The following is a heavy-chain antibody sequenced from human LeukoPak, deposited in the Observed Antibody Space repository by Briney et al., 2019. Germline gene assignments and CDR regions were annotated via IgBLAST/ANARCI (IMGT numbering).Heavy chain of an antibody. D-gene: IGHD3-10*01. J-gene: IGHJ5*02. CDR2: INSDGSST. Sequence: GGSLRLSCAASGFTFSSYWMHWVRQAPGKGLVWVSRINSDGSSTSYADSVKGRFTISRDNSKNTLYLQMGSLRAEDMAVYYCARGGSAMVRAFFNWFDPWGQGTLVTVSS. CDR3: ARGGSAMVRAFFNWFDP. V-gene: IGHV3-74*01. CDR1: GFTFSSYW.